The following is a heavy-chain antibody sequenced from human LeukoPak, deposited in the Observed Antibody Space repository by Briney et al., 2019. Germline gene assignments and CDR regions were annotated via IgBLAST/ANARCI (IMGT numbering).Heavy chain of an antibody. CDR2: IIPILGIA. CDR3: ARIFPRYDFWSGYYGDHYYYGMDV. CDR1: GGTFSSYA. V-gene: IGHV1-69*04. J-gene: IGHJ6*02. D-gene: IGHD3-3*01. Sequence: ASVKVSCKASGGTFSSYAIIWVRQAPGQGLEWMGRIIPILGIANYAQKFQGRVTITADKSTSTAYMELSSLRSEDTAVYYCARIFPRYDFWSGYYGDHYYYGMDVWGQGTTVTVSS.